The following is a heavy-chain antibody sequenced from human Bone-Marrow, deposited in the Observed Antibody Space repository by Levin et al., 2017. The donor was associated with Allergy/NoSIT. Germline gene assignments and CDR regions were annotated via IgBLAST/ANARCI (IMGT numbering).Heavy chain of an antibody. CDR2: INPGTGGA. CDR3: ARGPGSLTGLLDY. J-gene: IGHJ4*02. CDR1: AYTFTAYY. Sequence: ASVKVSCKASAYTFTAYYMHWVRQAPGQGLEWMGRINPGTGGASYAQKFQGRVTVTRDTSLNIVYLDLSGLTSDDTALYYCARGPGSLTGLLDYWGQGTRVTVSP. V-gene: IGHV1-2*06.